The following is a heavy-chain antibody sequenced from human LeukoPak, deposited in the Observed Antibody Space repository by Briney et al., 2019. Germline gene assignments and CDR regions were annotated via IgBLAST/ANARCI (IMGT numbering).Heavy chain of an antibody. D-gene: IGHD6-19*01. CDR1: GFSLSTSGVG. CDR2: IYWDDDK. V-gene: IGHV2-5*02. J-gene: IGHJ4*02. CDR3: AHRLVAGRTKWYYFDY. Sequence: ASGPTLVNPTQTLTLTCNFSGFSLSTSGVGVGWIRQPPGKALEWLALIYWDDDKRYSPSLKSRLTITKDTSKNQVVLTMTNMDPVDTATYYCAHRLVAGRTKWYYFDYWGQGTLVTVSS.